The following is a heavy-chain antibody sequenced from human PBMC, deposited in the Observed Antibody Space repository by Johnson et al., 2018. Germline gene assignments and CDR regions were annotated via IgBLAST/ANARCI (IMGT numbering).Heavy chain of an antibody. CDR1: GFTFDDYT. CDR3: AKSSPIKGRYYYYGMDV. CDR2: ISWDGGST. V-gene: IGHV3-43*01. J-gene: IGHJ6*02. Sequence: VQLVESGGVVVQPGGSLRLSCAASGFTFDDYTMHWVRQAPGKGLEWVSLISWDGGSTYSADSVKGRFTISRDNRKNSLYLQMNSLRTEDTAWYYGAKSSPIKGRYYYYGMDVWGQGTTVTVSS.